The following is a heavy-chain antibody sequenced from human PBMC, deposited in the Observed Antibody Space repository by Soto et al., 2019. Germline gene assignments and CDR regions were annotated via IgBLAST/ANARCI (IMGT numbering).Heavy chain of an antibody. D-gene: IGHD1-1*01. CDR2: ISTSSTYI. CDR3: AKGGTHFDY. CDR1: GFTFSSWT. V-gene: IGHV3-21*01. Sequence: GGSLRLSCTVSGFTFSSWTMNWVRQAPGKGLEWVSSISTSSTYIYYADSVKGRFTISRDNAKDSLYLNMNNLRANDTAVYYCAKGGTHFDYWGQGTLVTVSS. J-gene: IGHJ4*02.